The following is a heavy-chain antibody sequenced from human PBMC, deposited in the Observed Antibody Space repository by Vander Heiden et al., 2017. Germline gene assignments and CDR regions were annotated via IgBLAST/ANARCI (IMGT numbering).Heavy chain of an antibody. CDR3: AKGSEELGG. Sequence: QVQLVQSGAEVRKPGASVKVSCKASGDTFTGYYMHCGRQAPGQGLEGMGWINPNSGGTNYAQKFQCRVTMTRDTSISTADMELSRLRSDDTAGYYCAKGSEELGGWGQGTRGTVAS. CDR2: INPNSGGT. V-gene: IGHV1-2*02. D-gene: IGHD6-19*01. CDR1: GDTFTGYY. J-gene: IGHJ4*02.